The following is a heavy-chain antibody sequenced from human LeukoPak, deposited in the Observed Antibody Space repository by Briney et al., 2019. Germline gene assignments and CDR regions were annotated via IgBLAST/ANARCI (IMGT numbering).Heavy chain of an antibody. CDR3: ARHGAGWELLPTSFDY. V-gene: IGHV4-59*08. D-gene: IGHD1-26*01. CDR1: GGSISSYY. Sequence: SETLSLTCTVSGGSISSYYWSWVRQPPGKGLGWIGYIYYSGSTNYNPSLKSRVTISVDTSKNQCSLKLSSVTAADTAVYYCARHGAGWELLPTSFDYWGQGTLVTVSS. J-gene: IGHJ4*02. CDR2: IYYSGST.